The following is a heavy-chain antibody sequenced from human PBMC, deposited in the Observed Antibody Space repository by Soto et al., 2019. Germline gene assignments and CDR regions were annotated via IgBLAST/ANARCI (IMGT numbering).Heavy chain of an antibody. D-gene: IGHD6-19*01. CDR3: ARDPGAVAGRYYYYGMDV. Sequence: SVKVSCKASGGTFSSYTISWVRQAPGQGLEWMGRIIPILGIANYAQKFQGRVTITADKSTSTAYMELSSLRSEDTAVYYCARDPGAVAGRYYYYGMDVWGQGTTVTVSS. CDR2: IIPILGIA. CDR1: GGTFSSYT. J-gene: IGHJ6*02. V-gene: IGHV1-69*04.